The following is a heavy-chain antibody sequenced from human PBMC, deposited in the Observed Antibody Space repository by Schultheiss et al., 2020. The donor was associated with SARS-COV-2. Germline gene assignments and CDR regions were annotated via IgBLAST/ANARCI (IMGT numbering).Heavy chain of an antibody. D-gene: IGHD6-19*01. CDR3: AKTGSGWYGGRDWFDP. CDR1: GFTFSSYG. Sequence: GGSLRLSCAASGFTFSSYGMHWVRQAPGKGLEWVAVISYDGSNKYYADSVKGRFTISRDNSKNTLYLQMNSLRAEDTAVYYCAKTGSGWYGGRDWFDPWGQGTLVTVSS. J-gene: IGHJ5*02. CDR2: ISYDGSNK. V-gene: IGHV3-30*18.